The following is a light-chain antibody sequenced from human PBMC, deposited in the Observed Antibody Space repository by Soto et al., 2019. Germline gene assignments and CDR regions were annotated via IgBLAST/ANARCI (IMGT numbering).Light chain of an antibody. CDR2: RNT. CDR1: SSNIGAGYD. CDR3: QSYDSSLSAYV. V-gene: IGLV1-40*01. Sequence: QSVLTQPPSVSGAPGQRVTISCTGSSSNIGAGYDVHWYQQLPGTAPKLLIFRNTNRPSGVPDRFSASKSGTSASLAITGLQAEDEADYYCQSYDSSLSAYVFGTGTTVTVL. J-gene: IGLJ1*01.